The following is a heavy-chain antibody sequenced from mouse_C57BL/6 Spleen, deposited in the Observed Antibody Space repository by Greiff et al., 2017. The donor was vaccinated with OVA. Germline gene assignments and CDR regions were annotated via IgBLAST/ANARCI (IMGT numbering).Heavy chain of an antibody. CDR1: GFTFSDYY. J-gene: IGHJ4*01. V-gene: IGHV5-16*01. D-gene: IGHD1-1*02. CDR2: INYDGSST. Sequence: EVQLQESEGGLVQPGSSMKLSCTASGFTFSDYYMAWVRQVPEKGLEWVANINYDGSSTYYLDSLKSRFIISRDNAKNILYLQMSSLKSEDTATYYCARDYGPYAMDYWGQGTSVTVSS. CDR3: ARDYGPYAMDY.